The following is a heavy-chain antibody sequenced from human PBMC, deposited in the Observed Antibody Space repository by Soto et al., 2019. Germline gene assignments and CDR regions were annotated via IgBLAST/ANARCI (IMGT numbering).Heavy chain of an antibody. CDR1: GYVFTDFF. CDR3: CRVPAPGRPTHTFY. Sequence: QVHLVQSGAEVKNPGASVKVSCETSGYVFTDFFIHWIRQAPGQGLEWLGWINPNAGDTDYAEKFLGRAFMTRDPSTTTAFLEMTGLTSNDTAVYYCCRVPAPGRPTHTFYWGQGSLV. V-gene: IGHV1-2*02. J-gene: IGHJ4*02. CDR2: INPNAGDT. D-gene: IGHD3-3*02.